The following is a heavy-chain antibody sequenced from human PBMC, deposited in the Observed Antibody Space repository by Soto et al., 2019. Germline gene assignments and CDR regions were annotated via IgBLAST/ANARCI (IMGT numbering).Heavy chain of an antibody. CDR1: GFTFGDYA. J-gene: IGHJ6*03. Sequence: PGGSLRLSCTASGFTFGDYAMSWFRQAPGKGLEGVGFIRSKAYGGTTEYAASVKGRFTTSRDDSKSIAYLQMNSLKTEDTAVYYCTRDPITIFGNYYYYCYMDVWGKGTTVTVSS. CDR2: IRSKAYGGTT. V-gene: IGHV3-49*03. D-gene: IGHD3-3*01. CDR3: TRDPITIFGNYYYYCYMDV.